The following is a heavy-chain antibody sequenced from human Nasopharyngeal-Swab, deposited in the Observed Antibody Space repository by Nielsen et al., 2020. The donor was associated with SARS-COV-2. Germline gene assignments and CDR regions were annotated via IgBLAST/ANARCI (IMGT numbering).Heavy chain of an antibody. Sequence: GESLKISCAVSGFTVSSNYMSWVRQAPGKGLEWVSVIYGGDSTYYADSVRGRFTVTRHIPENTLYLQMNSLRAEDTAVYYCASSPSRGWYEYHLDNWGQGTLVTVSS. CDR3: ASSPSRGWYEYHLDN. D-gene: IGHD6-19*01. CDR2: IYGGDST. J-gene: IGHJ4*02. CDR1: GFTVSSNY. V-gene: IGHV3-53*04.